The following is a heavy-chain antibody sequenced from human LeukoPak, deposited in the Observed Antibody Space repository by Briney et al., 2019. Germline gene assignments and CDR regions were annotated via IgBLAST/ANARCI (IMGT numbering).Heavy chain of an antibody. CDR1: GYTFTGYY. CDR2: INPNSGGT. V-gene: IGHV1-2*02. D-gene: IGHD3-22*01. Sequence: ASVKVSCKASGYTFTGYYMHWVRQAPGQGLEWMGWINPNSGGTNYAQKFQGRVTMTRDGSISTAYMELSRLRSDDTAVYYCASYYYDSSVAAFDIWGQGTMVTVSS. CDR3: ASYYYDSSVAAFDI. J-gene: IGHJ3*02.